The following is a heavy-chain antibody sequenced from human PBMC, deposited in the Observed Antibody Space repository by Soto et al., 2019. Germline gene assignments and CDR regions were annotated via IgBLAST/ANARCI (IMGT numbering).Heavy chain of an antibody. CDR3: VRENYYYGMDV. CDR1: GFTVSTDW. Sequence: EVQPVESGGGLVQPGGSLRLSCGASGFTVSTDWMYWVRQAPGKGLEWVSVIRSGGNTYYADSVEGRFTISRDNSKNTVYLQMNSLRAEDTAVYYCVRENYYYGMDVWGQGTTVTVSS. V-gene: IGHV3-66*01. CDR2: IRSGGNT. J-gene: IGHJ6*02.